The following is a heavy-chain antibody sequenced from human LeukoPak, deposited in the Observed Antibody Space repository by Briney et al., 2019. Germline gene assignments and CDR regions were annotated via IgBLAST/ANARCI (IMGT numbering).Heavy chain of an antibody. Sequence: GGSLRLSCAASGFTFSNAWMSWVRQAPGKGLEWVGRIKSKTDGETTDYAAPVKGRFTISRDDSKNTLYLQMNSLKTEDTAVHYCTTAPYYYGSGSYIDYWGQGTLVTVSS. CDR2: IKSKTDGETT. D-gene: IGHD3-10*01. J-gene: IGHJ4*02. V-gene: IGHV3-15*01. CDR1: GFTFSNAW. CDR3: TTAPYYYGSGSYIDY.